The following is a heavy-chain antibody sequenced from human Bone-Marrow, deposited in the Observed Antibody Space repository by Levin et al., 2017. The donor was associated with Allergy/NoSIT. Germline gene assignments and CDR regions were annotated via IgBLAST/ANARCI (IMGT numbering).Heavy chain of an antibody. CDR1: GYIFTSYW. D-gene: IGHD1-14*01. V-gene: IGHV5-10-1*01. CDR3: ARRYSLSGNWYFDL. J-gene: IGHJ2*01. Sequence: GGSLRLSCKGSGYIFTSYWIIWVRQMPGKGLEWMGRIDPSDSYTNYSPSFQGHVTISGDKSISTAYLQWSRLKASDSAMYYCARRYSLSGNWYFDLWGRGTLVTVSS. CDR2: IDPSDSYT.